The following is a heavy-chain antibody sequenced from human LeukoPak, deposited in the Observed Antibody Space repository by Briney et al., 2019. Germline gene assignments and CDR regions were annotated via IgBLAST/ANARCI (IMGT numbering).Heavy chain of an antibody. V-gene: IGHV4-61*02. Sequence: SETLSLTCTVSGVSISSVGYYWSWIRQPAGKGLEWIGRIYTSGSTNYNPSLKSRVTMSVDTSKNQFSLKLSSVTAADTAVYYCAREGDILTGYYPFDYWGQGTLVTVSS. J-gene: IGHJ4*02. D-gene: IGHD3-9*01. CDR2: IYTSGST. CDR1: GVSISSVGYY. CDR3: AREGDILTGYYPFDY.